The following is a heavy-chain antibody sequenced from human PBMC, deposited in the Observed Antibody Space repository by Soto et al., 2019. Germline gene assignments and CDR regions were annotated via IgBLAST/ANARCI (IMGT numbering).Heavy chain of an antibody. Sequence: ASVKVSCKASGGTFSSYTISWVRQAPGQGLEWMGRIIPILGIANYAQKFQGRVTITADKSTSTAYMELSSLRSEDTAVYYCASLECGGSCSLFDYWGQGTLVTVSS. CDR1: GGTFSSYT. V-gene: IGHV1-69*02. D-gene: IGHD2-15*01. J-gene: IGHJ4*02. CDR2: IIPILGIA. CDR3: ASLECGGSCSLFDY.